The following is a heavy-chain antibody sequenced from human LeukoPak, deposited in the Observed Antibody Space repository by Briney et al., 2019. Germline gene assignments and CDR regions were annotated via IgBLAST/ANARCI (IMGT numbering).Heavy chain of an antibody. Sequence: SETLSLTCSVSGGSISSYWWSWIRQPAGRGLEFIGRIYTTGRTNYNPSLKSRVSMSVDTSKNKFSLELRSVTAADTAVYFCARGGYTISSYIFDYWGQGALVTVSS. D-gene: IGHD3-16*02. V-gene: IGHV4-4*07. CDR3: ARGGYTISSYIFDY. J-gene: IGHJ4*02. CDR1: GGSISSYW. CDR2: IYTTGRT.